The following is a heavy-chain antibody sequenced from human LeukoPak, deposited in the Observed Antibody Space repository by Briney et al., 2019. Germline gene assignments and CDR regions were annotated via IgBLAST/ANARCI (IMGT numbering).Heavy chain of an antibody. V-gene: IGHV3-30-3*01. CDR2: ISYDGSNK. CDR1: GFTFSSYA. Sequence: PGGSLRLSCAASGFTFSSYAMHWVRQAPGKGLEWVAVISYDGSNKYYADSVKGRFTISRDNSKNTLYLQMNSLRAEDTAVYYCAMQITMVRGVIITHDDAFDIWGQGTMVTVSS. CDR3: AMQITMVRGVIITHDDAFDI. J-gene: IGHJ3*02. D-gene: IGHD3-10*01.